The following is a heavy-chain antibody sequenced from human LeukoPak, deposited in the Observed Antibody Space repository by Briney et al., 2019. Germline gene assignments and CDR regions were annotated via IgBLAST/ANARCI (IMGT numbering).Heavy chain of an antibody. J-gene: IGHJ1*01. CDR3: ARASYCSSTSCYLDFQH. CDR1: GGTFSSYA. CDR2: IITIFGTA. V-gene: IGHV1-69*05. Sequence: SVKVSCKASGGTFSSYAISWVRQAPGQGLEWMGGIITIFGTANYAQKFQGRVTITTDESTSTAYMELSSLRSEDTAVYYCARASYCSSTSCYLDFQHWGQGTLVTVSS. D-gene: IGHD2-2*01.